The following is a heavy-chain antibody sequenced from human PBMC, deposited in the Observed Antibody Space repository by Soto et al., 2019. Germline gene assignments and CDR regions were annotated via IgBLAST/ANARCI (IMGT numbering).Heavy chain of an antibody. CDR1: GFTFNHYV. Sequence: GGSLRLSCTASGFTFNHYVMGWVRQAPGKGLEWVSAVSGRGGSTKYADSVKGRFIISRDNSNSTLYLQMDSLRGEDTAVYYCAKDSTVTTSLYFYYYGFDVWGQGTTVTVSS. J-gene: IGHJ6*02. V-gene: IGHV3-23*01. CDR2: VSGRGGST. CDR3: AKDSTVTTSLYFYYYGFDV. D-gene: IGHD4-17*01.